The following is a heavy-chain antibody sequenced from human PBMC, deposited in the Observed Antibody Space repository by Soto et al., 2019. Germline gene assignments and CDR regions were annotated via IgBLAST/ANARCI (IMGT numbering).Heavy chain of an antibody. CDR1: GFTFSSYE. CDR3: ARDRWNRNYYYYYGMDV. D-gene: IGHD1-1*01. Sequence: VGSLRLSCAASGFTFSSYEMNWVRQAPGKGLEWVSYISSSGSTIYYADSVKGRFTISRDNAKNSLYLQMNSLRAEDTAVYYCARDRWNRNYYYYYGMDVWGQGTTVTVSS. J-gene: IGHJ6*02. V-gene: IGHV3-48*03. CDR2: ISSSGSTI.